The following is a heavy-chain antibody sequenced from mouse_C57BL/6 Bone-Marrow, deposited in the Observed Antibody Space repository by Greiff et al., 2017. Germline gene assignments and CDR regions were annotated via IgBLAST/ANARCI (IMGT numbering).Heavy chain of an antibody. CDR3: ARYWNYAMDY. J-gene: IGHJ4*01. D-gene: IGHD4-1*01. Sequence: VQLQQSGPELVKPGASVKISCKASGYTFTDYYMNWVKQSHGKSLEWIGDINPNNGGTSYNQKFKGKATLTVDKSSSTAYMELRSLTSEDSAVYYCARYWNYAMDYWGQGTSVTVSS. V-gene: IGHV1-26*01. CDR1: GYTFTDYY. CDR2: INPNNGGT.